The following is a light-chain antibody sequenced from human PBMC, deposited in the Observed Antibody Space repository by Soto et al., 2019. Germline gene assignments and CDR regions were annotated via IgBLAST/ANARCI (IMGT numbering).Light chain of an antibody. CDR3: QQYGSSLVT. J-gene: IGKJ1*01. V-gene: IGKV3-20*01. CDR1: QSVSSSY. Sequence: EIVLTQSPGTLSLSPGERATLSCRASQSVSSSYLAWYQQKPGQAPRLLIYGASNRATGIPDRSSGSGSGTDFTLSISRLEPEDFAVYYCQQYGSSLVTFGQGTKVEIK. CDR2: GAS.